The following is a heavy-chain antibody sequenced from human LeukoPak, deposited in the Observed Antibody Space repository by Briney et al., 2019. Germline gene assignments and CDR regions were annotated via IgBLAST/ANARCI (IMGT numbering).Heavy chain of an antibody. J-gene: IGHJ4*02. CDR2: IIPIFGTA. D-gene: IGHD6-19*01. V-gene: IGHV1-69*13. Sequence: GASVKVSCKASGGTFSSYAISWVRQAPGQGLEWMGGIIPIFGTANYAQKFQGRVTITADESTSTAYMELSSLRSEDTAVYYCAKSDSRGWRLADYWGQGTLVTVSS. CDR1: GGTFSSYA. CDR3: AKSDSRGWRLADY.